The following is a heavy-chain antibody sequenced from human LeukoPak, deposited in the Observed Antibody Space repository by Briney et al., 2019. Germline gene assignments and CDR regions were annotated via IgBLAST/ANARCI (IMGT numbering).Heavy chain of an antibody. CDR2: ISSTGSCM. V-gene: IGHV3-21*01. CDR3: ARDVAAGAFDY. Sequence: GGSLTLSCAASGFTFSSYAMNWVRQAPGKGLEWVSSISSTGSCMSYADSVKGRFTISGDNAKNSLYLQVSSLRAEDTAVYYCARDVAAGAFDYWGQGTLVTVSS. D-gene: IGHD6-19*01. CDR1: GFTFSSYA. J-gene: IGHJ4*02.